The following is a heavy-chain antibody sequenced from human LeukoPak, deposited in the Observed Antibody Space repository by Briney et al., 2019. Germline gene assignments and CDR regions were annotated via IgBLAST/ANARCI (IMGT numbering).Heavy chain of an antibody. J-gene: IGHJ4*02. V-gene: IGHV3-64D*06. CDR2: INSYGDAA. Sequence: PGGSLTLSCSASGFTFSSYTMHWVRQAPGKGLEYVSAINSYGDAAYYAGSVRGRFTISRDNCKSTLSLQMSSLSAGDTAVYYCVKDQKTGSDLDYWGRGTLVTLYS. CDR1: GFTFSSYT. D-gene: IGHD1-14*01. CDR3: VKDQKTGSDLDY.